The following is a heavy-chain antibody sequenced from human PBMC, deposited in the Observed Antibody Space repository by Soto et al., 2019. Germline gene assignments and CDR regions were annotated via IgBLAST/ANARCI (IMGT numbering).Heavy chain of an antibody. CDR3: ARNSSGRYFDL. CDR2: ISYDGKDK. CDR1: VFTFSTYD. V-gene: IGHV3-30*04. D-gene: IGHD3-22*01. Sequence: LRLSCAASVFTFSTYDMHCVRQAPGKGPDWVAVISYDGKDKYYADSVKGRFTISRDNSKNTLYVQMNSLRAEDTAVYYCARNSSGRYFDLWGRGTLVTVSS. J-gene: IGHJ2*01.